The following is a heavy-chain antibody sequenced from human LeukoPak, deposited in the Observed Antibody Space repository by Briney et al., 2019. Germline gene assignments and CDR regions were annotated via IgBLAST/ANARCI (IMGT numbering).Heavy chain of an antibody. J-gene: IGHJ4*02. Sequence: GGSLRLSCAASGFTFSSYSMNWARQAPGKGLEWVSSIDSSGGYMFYADSVKGRFIISRDNAKNSLYLQMNSLRAEDTAVYYCARDRRSSSVFDYWGQGTLVTVSS. CDR1: GFTFSSYS. V-gene: IGHV3-21*01. CDR3: ARDRRSSSVFDY. D-gene: IGHD6-6*01. CDR2: IDSSGGYM.